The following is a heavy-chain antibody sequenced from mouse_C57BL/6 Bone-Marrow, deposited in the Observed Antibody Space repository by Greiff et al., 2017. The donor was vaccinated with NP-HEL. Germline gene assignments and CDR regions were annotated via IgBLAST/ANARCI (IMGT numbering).Heavy chain of an antibody. D-gene: IGHD2-3*01. J-gene: IGHJ4*01. CDR2: IWWDDDK. CDR3: ARIAYGYYSYAMDY. CDR1: GFSLSTFGMG. Sequence: QVTLNECGPGILQPSQTLSLTCSFSGFSLSTFGMGVGWIRQPSGKGLEWLAHIWWDDDKYYNPALKSRLTISKDTSKNQVFLKIANVDTADTATYYCARIAYGYYSYAMDYWGQGTSVTVSS. V-gene: IGHV8-8*01.